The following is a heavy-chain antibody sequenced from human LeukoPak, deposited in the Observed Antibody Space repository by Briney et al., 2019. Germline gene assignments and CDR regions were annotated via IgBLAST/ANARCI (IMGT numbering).Heavy chain of an antibody. CDR3: ARARYDSSGYEYFDY. CDR2: INHSGST. CDR1: GGSFSGYY. V-gene: IGHV4-34*01. J-gene: IGHJ4*02. Sequence: SETLSLTCAVYGGSFSGYYWSWIRQPPGKGLEWIGEINHSGSTNYNPSLKSRVTISVDTSKNQFSLKLSSVTAADTAVYYCARARYDSSGYEYFDYWGQGTLVTVSS. D-gene: IGHD3-22*01.